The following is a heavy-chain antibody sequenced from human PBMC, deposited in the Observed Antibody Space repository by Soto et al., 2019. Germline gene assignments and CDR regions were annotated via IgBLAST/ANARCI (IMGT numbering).Heavy chain of an antibody. CDR3: ARGSWDDVTGHYYMDV. CDR1: GDSVSSNSAA. J-gene: IGHJ6*03. Sequence: SQTLSLTCDISGDSVSSNSAAWNWIRQTPSRGLEWLGRTYYRSKWYINYAVSVKSRITVNPDTSKNQFSLQLNSVTPEDTAVYYCARGSWDDVTGHYYMDVPGKGITVTVSS. V-gene: IGHV6-1*01. CDR2: TYYRSKWYI. D-gene: IGHD1-1*01.